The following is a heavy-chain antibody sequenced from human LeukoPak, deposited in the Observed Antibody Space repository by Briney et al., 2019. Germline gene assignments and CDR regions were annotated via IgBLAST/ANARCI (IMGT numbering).Heavy chain of an antibody. CDR3: ARGYGEYYYYYYGMDV. V-gene: IGHV1-8*01. D-gene: IGHD4-17*01. CDR2: MNPNSGNT. J-gene: IGHJ6*02. CDR1: GYTFTSYD. Sequence: ASVKVSCKASGYTFTSYDINWVRPATGQGLEWMGWMNPNSGNTGYAQKFQGRVTMTRNTSISTAYMEQSSLRSEDTAVYYCARGYGEYYYYYYGMDVWGQGTTVTVSS.